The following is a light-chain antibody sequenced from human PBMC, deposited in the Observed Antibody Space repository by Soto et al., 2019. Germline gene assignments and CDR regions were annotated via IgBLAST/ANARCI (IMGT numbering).Light chain of an antibody. CDR2: WAS. Sequence: DFVMTQSPDSLAVSLGERATINCKSSQSVLYSSNNKNYLAWYQKKAGQPPKLLIYWASTRESGVPDRFSGSGSGTDFTLTISSLQAEDVAVYYCEQYYSTPPYTFGQGTKLEIK. V-gene: IGKV4-1*01. CDR3: EQYYSTPPYT. J-gene: IGKJ2*01. CDR1: QSVLYSSNNKNY.